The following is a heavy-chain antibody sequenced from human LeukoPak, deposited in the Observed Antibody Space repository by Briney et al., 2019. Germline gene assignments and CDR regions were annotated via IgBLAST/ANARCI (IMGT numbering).Heavy chain of an antibody. V-gene: IGHV1-8*03. CDR2: MNPNTGNR. Sequence: VASVKVSCKASGYTFTGYYMHWVRQAPGQGLEWMGYMNPNTGNRDYGQKFQGRLTITTDTSISTAYMELSNLISEDTAIYSCAREGLDFWGQGTLVTVSS. J-gene: IGHJ4*02. CDR1: GYTFTGYY. CDR3: AREGLDF.